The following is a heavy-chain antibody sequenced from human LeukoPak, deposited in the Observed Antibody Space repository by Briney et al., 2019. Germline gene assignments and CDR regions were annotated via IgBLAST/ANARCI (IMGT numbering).Heavy chain of an antibody. D-gene: IGHD2/OR15-2a*01. CDR3: ARFIPSGGPYYHFDY. J-gene: IGHJ4*02. CDR2: IYYSGST. Sequence: SETLSLTCTVSGGSISPYYWSWIRQPPGKGLQWIGYIYYSGSTNYNPSLKSRVIISGDTSKNQFSLKLGSVTAADTAVYYCARFIPSGGPYYHFDYWGQGTLVTVSS. V-gene: IGHV4-59*08. CDR1: GGSISPYY.